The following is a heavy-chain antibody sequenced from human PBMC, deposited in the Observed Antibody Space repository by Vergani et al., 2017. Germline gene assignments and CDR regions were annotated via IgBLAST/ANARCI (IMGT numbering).Heavy chain of an antibody. CDR2: INHSGST. CDR3: ARGGYCSSTSCLNWFDP. J-gene: IGHJ5*02. D-gene: IGHD2-2*03. Sequence: QLQLQESGSGLLKPSETLSLTCAVYGGSFSGYYWSWIRQPPGKGLEWIGEINHSGSTNYNPSLKSRVTISVDTSKNQFSLKLSSVTAADTAVYYCARGGYCSSTSCLNWFDPWGQGTLVTVSS. CDR1: GGSFSGYY. V-gene: IGHV4-34*01.